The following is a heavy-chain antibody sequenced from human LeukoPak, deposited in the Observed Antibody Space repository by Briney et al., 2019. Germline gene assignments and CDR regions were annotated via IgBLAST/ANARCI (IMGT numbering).Heavy chain of an antibody. D-gene: IGHD3-22*01. CDR2: INHSGST. J-gene: IGHJ4*02. V-gene: IGHV4-34*01. CDR3: ARGTTYYYDSSGYYPFDY. CDR1: GGSFSGYY. Sequence: SETLSLTCAVYGGSFSGYYWSWIRQPPGKGLEWIGEINHSGSTNYNPSLKSRVTISVDTSKNQFYLKLSSVTAADTVVYYWARGTTYYYDSSGYYPFDYGGQGPLVTVSS.